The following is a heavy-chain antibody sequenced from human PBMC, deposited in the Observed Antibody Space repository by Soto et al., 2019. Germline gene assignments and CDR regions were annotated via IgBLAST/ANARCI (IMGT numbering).Heavy chain of an antibody. CDR2: ISYDGSNK. CDR1: GFTFSSYA. CDR3: ARDPSRSGGSYIDY. V-gene: IGHV3-30-3*01. D-gene: IGHD1-26*01. Sequence: QVQLVESGGGVVQPGRSLRLSCAASGFTFSSYAMHWVRQAPGKGLEWVAVISYDGSNKYYADSVKGRFTISRDKSKNTRYLKMNSLRAEDTAVYDCARDPSRSGGSYIDYWGQGTLVTVSS. J-gene: IGHJ4*02.